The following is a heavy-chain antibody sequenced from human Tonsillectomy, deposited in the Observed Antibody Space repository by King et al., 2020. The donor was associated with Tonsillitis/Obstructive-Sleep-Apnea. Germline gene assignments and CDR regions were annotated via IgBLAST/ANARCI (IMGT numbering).Heavy chain of an antibody. CDR2: IWYDGSNK. V-gene: IGHV3-33*01. J-gene: IGHJ2*01. CDR1: GFTFSTYG. Sequence: VQLVESGGGVVQPGRSLRLSCAASGFTFSTYGMHWVRQAPGKGLEWVAVIWYDGSNKYYADSVKGRFTISRDNSKNTLYLQMNSLRDEATAVYYCASAWDSSGGYWYFDLWGRXXLVTVSS. D-gene: IGHD3-22*01. CDR3: ASAWDSSGGYWYFDL.